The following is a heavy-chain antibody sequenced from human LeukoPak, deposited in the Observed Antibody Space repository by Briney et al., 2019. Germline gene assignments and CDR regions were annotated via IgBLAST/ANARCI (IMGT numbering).Heavy chain of an antibody. J-gene: IGHJ4*02. CDR3: ARNLLDIADPWESSGY. CDR2: INPNSGNT. D-gene: IGHD5-12*01. Sequence: GASVKVSCKASGYTFTGYYMHWVRQAPGQGLEWVGWINPNSGNTGYAQKFQGRVTMTRNTSISTAYMELSSLRSEDTAVYYCARNLLDIADPWESSGYWGQGTLVTVSS. V-gene: IGHV1-8*02. CDR1: GYTFTGYY.